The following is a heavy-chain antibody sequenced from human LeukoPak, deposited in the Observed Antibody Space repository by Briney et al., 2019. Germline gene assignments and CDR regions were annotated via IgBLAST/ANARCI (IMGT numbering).Heavy chain of an antibody. J-gene: IGHJ5*02. CDR2: IYYSGST. D-gene: IGHD4-23*01. V-gene: IGHV4-61*01. CDR3: ARIYGGNSDWFDP. CDR1: GGSVSSGSYY. Sequence: SETLSLTCTVSGGSVSSGSYYWSWIRQPPGKGLEWIGYIYYSGSTNYNPSLKSRVTISVDTSKNQFSLKLSSVTAADTAVYYCARIYGGNSDWFDPWGQGTLVTVSS.